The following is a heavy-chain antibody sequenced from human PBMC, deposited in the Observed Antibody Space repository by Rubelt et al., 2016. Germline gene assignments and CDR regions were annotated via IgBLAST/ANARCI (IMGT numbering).Heavy chain of an antibody. V-gene: IGHV3-23*01. CDR1: GYSISSGYY. CDR3: AKSGIAAAGRGVFFDY. Sequence: VQLQESGPGLVKPSETLSLTCTVSGYSISSGYYWGWIRQAPGKGLEWVSAISGSGGSTYYADSVKGRFTISRDNSKNTLYLQMNSLRAEDTAVYYCAKSGIAAAGRGVFFDYWGQGTLVTVSS. J-gene: IGHJ4*02. D-gene: IGHD6-13*01. CDR2: ISGSGGST.